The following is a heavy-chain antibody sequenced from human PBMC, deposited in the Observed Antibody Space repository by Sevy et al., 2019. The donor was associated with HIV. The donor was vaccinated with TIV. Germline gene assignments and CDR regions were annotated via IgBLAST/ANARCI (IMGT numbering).Heavy chain of an antibody. Sequence: GGSLRLSCAASGFTVSSNYMSWVRQAPGKGLEWVSVICSGGSTYYADSVKGRFTISRDNSKNTRYLQMNSLRAEDTAVYYCAREGGPYDILTGYGMDVWGQGTTVTVSS. D-gene: IGHD3-9*01. V-gene: IGHV3-53*01. CDR1: GFTVSSNY. CDR3: AREGGPYDILTGYGMDV. J-gene: IGHJ6*02. CDR2: ICSGGST.